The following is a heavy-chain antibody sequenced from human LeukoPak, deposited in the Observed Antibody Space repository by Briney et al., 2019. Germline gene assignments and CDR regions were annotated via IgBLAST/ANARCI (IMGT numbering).Heavy chain of an antibody. Sequence: GGSLRLSCAVSGLTVSSKYMSWVRQAPGKGLEWVSVMYNNGNTHYADSVKGRFTISRDNAKNTLYLQMNSLRAEDTAVYYCGRALGSPLDYWGQGTLVTVSS. CDR2: MYNNGNT. CDR1: GLTVSSKY. J-gene: IGHJ4*02. V-gene: IGHV3-53*01. D-gene: IGHD1-26*01. CDR3: GRALGSPLDY.